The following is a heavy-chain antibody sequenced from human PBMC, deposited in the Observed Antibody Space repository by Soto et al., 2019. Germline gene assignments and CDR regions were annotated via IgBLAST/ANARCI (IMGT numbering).Heavy chain of an antibody. J-gene: IGHJ4*02. Sequence: ASVKVSCKASGGTFSSYAISWVRQAPGQGLEWMGGIIPIFGTANYAQKFQGRVTITADESTSTAYMELSSLRSEDTAVYYCARGVFDGYPIDYWGQGTLVTVSS. V-gene: IGHV1-69*13. D-gene: IGHD5-12*01. CDR3: ARGVFDGYPIDY. CDR1: GGTFSSYA. CDR2: IIPIFGTA.